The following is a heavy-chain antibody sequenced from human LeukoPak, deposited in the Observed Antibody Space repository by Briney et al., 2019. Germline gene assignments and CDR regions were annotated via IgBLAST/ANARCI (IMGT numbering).Heavy chain of an antibody. V-gene: IGHV4-59*08. Sequence: LRLSCAASGFTVSSNYMSWVRQAPGKGLGWIGHIYYSGSTHYNPSLKSRVTISVDTSKNQFSLKLSSVTAADTAVYYCARHVGNSGSGSYLTYFDYWGQGTLVTVSS. CDR2: IYYSGST. J-gene: IGHJ4*02. CDR1: GFTVSSNY. D-gene: IGHD3-10*01. CDR3: ARHVGNSGSGSYLTYFDY.